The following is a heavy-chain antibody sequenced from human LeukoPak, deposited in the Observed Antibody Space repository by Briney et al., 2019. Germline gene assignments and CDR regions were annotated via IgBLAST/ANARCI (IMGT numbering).Heavy chain of an antibody. D-gene: IGHD3-9*01. CDR3: ARGLRYYDILTGYYRGWFDP. CDR1: GYTFTSYD. V-gene: IGHV1-8*01. Sequence: ASVKVSCKASGYTFTSYDINWVRQATGQGLEWMGWMNPNSGNTGYAQKFQGRVTMTRNTSISTAYMELSSLRSEDTAVYYCARGLRYYDILTGYYRGWFDPWGQGTLVTVSS. CDR2: MNPNSGNT. J-gene: IGHJ5*02.